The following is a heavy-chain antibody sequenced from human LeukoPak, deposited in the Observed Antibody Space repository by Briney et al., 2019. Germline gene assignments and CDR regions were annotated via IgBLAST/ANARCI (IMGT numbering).Heavy chain of an antibody. CDR2: ISDDGRDT. Sequence: GTSLRLSCEASGFTFSTFPMHWVRQTPDKRLEWVAVISDDGRDTYYADSVKGRFTISRDNSKNTLYLQMNSLSPEGTAVVYCARVGRVSIYPSYMDVWGKGTTVTVSS. D-gene: IGHD6-6*01. CDR1: GFTFSTFP. J-gene: IGHJ6*03. V-gene: IGHV3-30*04. CDR3: ARVGRVSIYPSYMDV.